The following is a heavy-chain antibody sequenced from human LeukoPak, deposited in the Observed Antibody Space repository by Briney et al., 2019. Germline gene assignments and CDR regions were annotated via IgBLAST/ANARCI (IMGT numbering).Heavy chain of an antibody. D-gene: IGHD6-13*01. CDR3: AIRTGYSSSWYPESWFDP. J-gene: IGHJ5*02. Sequence: PSETLSLTCAVYGGSFSGYYWSWIRQPPGKGLEWIGEINHSGSTNYNPSLKTRVTISVDTSKNQFSLKLSSVTAADTAVYYCAIRTGYSSSWYPESWFDPWGQGTLVTVSS. V-gene: IGHV4-34*01. CDR2: INHSGST. CDR1: GGSFSGYY.